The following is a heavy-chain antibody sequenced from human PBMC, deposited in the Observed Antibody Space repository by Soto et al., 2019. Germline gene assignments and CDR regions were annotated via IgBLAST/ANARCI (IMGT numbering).Heavy chain of an antibody. V-gene: IGHV3-11*01. D-gene: IGHD2-21*01. CDR2: ISSSGNTI. CDR1: GFSFSDY. J-gene: IGHJ3*02. CDR3: ARSLHWGGSDI. Sequence: QVQLVESGGGLVKPGGSLRLSCAASGFSFSDYMTWIRQTPGKGLEWLSYISSSGNTIYYTDSVKGRFTISRDNSKKSVFLQMNSLTVEDTAVYYCARSLHWGGSDIWGQGTVVTVSS.